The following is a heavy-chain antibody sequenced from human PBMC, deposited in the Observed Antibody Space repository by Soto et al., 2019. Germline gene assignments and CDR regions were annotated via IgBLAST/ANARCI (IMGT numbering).Heavy chain of an antibody. CDR2: IYSGGST. CDR3: ARDRAARPNYYYGMDV. V-gene: IGHV3-53*01. J-gene: IGHJ6*02. D-gene: IGHD6-6*01. Sequence: GGSLRLSCASSWFTVSSNYMSWVRQAPGKGLEWVSVIYSGGSTYYADSVKGRFTISRDNSKNTLYLQMNSLRAEDTAVYYCARDRAARPNYYYGMDVWGQGTTVTVSS. CDR1: WFTVSSNY.